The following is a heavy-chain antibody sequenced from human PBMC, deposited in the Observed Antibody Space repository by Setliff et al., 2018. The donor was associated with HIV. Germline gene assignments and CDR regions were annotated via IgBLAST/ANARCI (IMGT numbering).Heavy chain of an antibody. J-gene: IGHJ4*02. CDR3: ARGRFHRLHRPYSGSGSLGIQYFDY. D-gene: IGHD3-10*01. CDR1: GFSISSRYY. CDR2: INHSGST. V-gene: IGHV4-38-2*01. Sequence: SETLSLTCDVSGFSISSRYYWGWIRQPPGNGLEWIGGINHSGSTNYNPSLKSRVTISVDTSKSQFSLRLNSVTATDTALYYCARGRFHRLHRPYSGSGSLGIQYFDYWGQGTLVTVSS.